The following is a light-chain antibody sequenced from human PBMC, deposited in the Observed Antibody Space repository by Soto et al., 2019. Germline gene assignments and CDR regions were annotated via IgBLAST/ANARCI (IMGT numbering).Light chain of an antibody. Sequence: EIVLTQSPGTLSLSPGERATLSCRASQSVSSNYFAWYQQRPGQAPRVLIYAASTRATGIPDRFSGSGSGTEFTLTISSLHSEDFGVYYCQQYGNSPITFGQGTRLEIK. CDR1: QSVSSNY. CDR3: QQYGNSPIT. J-gene: IGKJ5*01. V-gene: IGKV3-20*01. CDR2: AAS.